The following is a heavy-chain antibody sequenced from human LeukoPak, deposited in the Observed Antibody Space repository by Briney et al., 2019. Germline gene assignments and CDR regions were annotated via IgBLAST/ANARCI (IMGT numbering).Heavy chain of an antibody. V-gene: IGHV3-21*01. Sequence: GGSRRLSCAASGFTFSSCSMNWVRQAPGKGLEWVSDISSDSSYIYYADSVRGRFTISRDNAKNSLYLQMNSLRAEDTAVYYCARIRDFGASYHYFYMDVWGKGTTVTVSS. D-gene: IGHD4-17*01. CDR3: ARIRDFGASYHYFYMDV. J-gene: IGHJ6*03. CDR2: ISSDSSYI. CDR1: GFTFSSCS.